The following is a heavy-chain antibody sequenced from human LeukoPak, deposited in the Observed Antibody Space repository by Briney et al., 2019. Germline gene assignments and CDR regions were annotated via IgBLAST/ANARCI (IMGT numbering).Heavy chain of an antibody. V-gene: IGHV1-2*02. Sequence: GASVKVSCKASGYTFTGYYMHWVRQAPGQGLEWMGWINPNSGGTNYAQKFQSRVTMTRDTSISTAYMELSRLRSDDTAVYYCARGSMIVVVKYFDYWGQGTLVTVSS. CDR1: GYTFTGYY. D-gene: IGHD3-22*01. CDR2: INPNSGGT. J-gene: IGHJ4*02. CDR3: ARGSMIVVVKYFDY.